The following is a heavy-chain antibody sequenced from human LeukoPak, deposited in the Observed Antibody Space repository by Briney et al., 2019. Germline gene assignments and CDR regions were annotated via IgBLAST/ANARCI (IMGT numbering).Heavy chain of an antibody. Sequence: SQTLSLTCTVSGGSISSGGYYWSWIRQHPGKGLEWIGYIYYSGSTYYNPSLKSRVTISVDTSKNQFSLKLSSVTAADTAVYHCARVRVVVVNGAFDIWGQGTMVTVSS. J-gene: IGHJ3*02. CDR3: ARVRVVVVNGAFDI. CDR2: IYYSGST. CDR1: GGSISSGGYY. V-gene: IGHV4-31*03. D-gene: IGHD3-22*01.